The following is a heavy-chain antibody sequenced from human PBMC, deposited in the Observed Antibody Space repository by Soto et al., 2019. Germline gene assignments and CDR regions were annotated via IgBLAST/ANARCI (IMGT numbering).Heavy chain of an antibody. CDR3: LRAARGSAVDD. J-gene: IGHJ4*02. V-gene: IGHV3-7*05. CDR1: GFTFSWNW. Sequence: GGSLRLSCAASGFTFSWNWMSWVRQAPGKGLEWVSHIKHDGTETYYMDPVKGRFTISRDNGENSLFLQMNSLRSEDTAVYYCLRAARGSAVDDWGQGTLVTVSS. D-gene: IGHD6-13*01. CDR2: IKHDGTET.